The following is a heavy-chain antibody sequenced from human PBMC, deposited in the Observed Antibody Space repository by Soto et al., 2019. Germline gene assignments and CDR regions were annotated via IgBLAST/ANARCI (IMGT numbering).Heavy chain of an antibody. Sequence: GGSLRLSCAASGFTFSSYGMHWVRQAPGKGLEWVAVISYDGSNKYYADSVKGRFTFSRDNSKNTLYLQMNSLRAEDTAVYYCAKGNGQWPNWFDPWGQGTLVTVSS. D-gene: IGHD6-19*01. CDR3: AKGNGQWPNWFDP. CDR2: ISYDGSNK. CDR1: GFTFSSYG. J-gene: IGHJ5*02. V-gene: IGHV3-30*18.